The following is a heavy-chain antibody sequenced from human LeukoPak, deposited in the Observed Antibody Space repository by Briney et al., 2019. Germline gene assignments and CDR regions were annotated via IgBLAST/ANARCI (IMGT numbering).Heavy chain of an antibody. CDR2: INPDSGGT. V-gene: IGHV1-2*02. CDR1: GYTFTGYY. D-gene: IGHD5-24*01. Sequence: ASVKESCKASGYTFTGYYIQWMRQAPGQGLEWMGWINPDSGGTKYAQSLQGRVTMTRDTSISTAYMELSRLGSDDTAVYYCARLREGLYHFDSWGQGTLVSVSS. CDR3: ARLREGLYHFDS. J-gene: IGHJ4*02.